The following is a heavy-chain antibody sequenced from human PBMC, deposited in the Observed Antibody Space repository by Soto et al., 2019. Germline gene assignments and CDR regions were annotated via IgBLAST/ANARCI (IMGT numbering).Heavy chain of an antibody. D-gene: IGHD3-9*01. CDR2: ISSSSSYI. J-gene: IGHJ4*02. CDR1: GFTFSSYS. Sequence: PGGSLRLSCAASGFTFSSYSMNWVRQAPGKGLEWVSSISSSSSYIYYADSVKGRFTISRDNAKNSLYLQMNSLRAEDTAVYYCAGGPPGLYDILTGLGYWGQGTLVTVSS. CDR3: AGGPPGLYDILTGLGY. V-gene: IGHV3-21*01.